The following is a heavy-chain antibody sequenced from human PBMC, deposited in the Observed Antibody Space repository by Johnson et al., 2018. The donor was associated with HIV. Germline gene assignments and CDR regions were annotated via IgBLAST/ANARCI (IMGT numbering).Heavy chain of an antibody. D-gene: IGHD5-24*01. V-gene: IGHV3-9*01. CDR2: ISWNSGSI. CDR1: GFTFDDYA. Sequence: VQLVESGGGLVQPGRSLRLSCAASGFTFDDYAMHWVRQAPGKGLEWVSGISWNSGSIGYADSVKGRFTFSRDDAKNSLFLQMNSLKTEDSAVYYCCRVGPPQYDAFDKWGQGTMVTVSS. CDR3: CRVGPPQYDAFDK. J-gene: IGHJ3*02.